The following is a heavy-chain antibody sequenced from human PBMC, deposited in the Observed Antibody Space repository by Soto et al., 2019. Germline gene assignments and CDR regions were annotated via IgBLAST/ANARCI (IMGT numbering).Heavy chain of an antibody. V-gene: IGHV4-34*01. J-gene: IGHJ4*02. CDR1: GGSFSGYY. D-gene: IGHD4-17*01. Sequence: SETLSLTCAVYGGSFSGYYWSWIRQPPGKGLEWIGEINHSGSTNYNPSLKSRVTISVDTSKNQFSLKLSSVTAADTAVYYCARGPFSADYGDYYYRYFDYWGQGTLVTVSS. CDR2: INHSGST. CDR3: ARGPFSADYGDYYYRYFDY.